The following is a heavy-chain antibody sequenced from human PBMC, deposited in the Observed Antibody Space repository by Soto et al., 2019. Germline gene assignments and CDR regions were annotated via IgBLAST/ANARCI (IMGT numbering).Heavy chain of an antibody. D-gene: IGHD3-9*01. J-gene: IGHJ4*02. Sequence: QITLKESGPTLVRPTQTLTLTCAFSGFSLSTSGVGVGWIRQPPGKALEWLAVIYWDDSKHYSPSLRSRLTITKDTSKNQVVLTMTNMDPMDTGTYYCANKGAEDWPLDYWGQGTLVTVSS. CDR3: ANKGAEDWPLDY. V-gene: IGHV2-5*02. CDR1: GFSLSTSGVG. CDR2: IYWDDSK.